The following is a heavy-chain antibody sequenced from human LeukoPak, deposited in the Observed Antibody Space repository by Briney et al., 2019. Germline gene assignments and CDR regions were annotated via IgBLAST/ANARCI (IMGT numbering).Heavy chain of an antibody. CDR1: GFTFSSYG. CDR3: AKEMATIKVYYYYGMDV. V-gene: IGHV3-30*02. CDR2: IWYGGSNK. Sequence: GGSLRLSCAASGFTFSSYGMHWVRQAPGKGLEWVAVIWYGGSNKYYADSVKGRFTISRDNSKNTLYLQMNSLRAEDTAVYYCAKEMATIKVYYYYGMDVWGQGTTVTVSS. J-gene: IGHJ6*02. D-gene: IGHD5-24*01.